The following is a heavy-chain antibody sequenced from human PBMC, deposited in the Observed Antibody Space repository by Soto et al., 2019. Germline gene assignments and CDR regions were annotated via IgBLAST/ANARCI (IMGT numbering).Heavy chain of an antibody. Sequence: QVQLQESGPGLVKPSETLSLTCTVSGGSISSYYWSWIRQPPGKGLEWIGYIYYSGSTNYNPSLKRRVTISVDTSKNQFSLKLSSVTAADTAVYYCARGDPTIVVVPAAILGAFDPWGQGTLVTVSS. V-gene: IGHV4-59*01. CDR3: ARGDPTIVVVPAAILGAFDP. D-gene: IGHD2-2*02. J-gene: IGHJ5*02. CDR2: IYYSGST. CDR1: GGSISSYY.